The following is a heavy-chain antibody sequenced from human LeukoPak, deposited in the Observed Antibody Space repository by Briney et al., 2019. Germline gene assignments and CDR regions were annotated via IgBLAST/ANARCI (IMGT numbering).Heavy chain of an antibody. CDR1: GFALSSHW. J-gene: IGHJ6*02. CDR2: VNRDGSET. Sequence: GGSLRLSCAASGFALSSHWMTWVRQVPGRGPEWVANVNRDGSETYYLDSVKGRFTISKDNAKNSLYLQMNSLRAEDTALYHCARNNGMDVWGQGSTVIVSS. CDR3: ARNNGMDV. V-gene: IGHV3-7*03.